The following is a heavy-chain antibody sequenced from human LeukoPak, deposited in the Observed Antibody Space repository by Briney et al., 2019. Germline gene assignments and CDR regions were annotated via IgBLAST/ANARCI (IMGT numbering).Heavy chain of an antibody. V-gene: IGHV1-2*06. J-gene: IGHJ4*02. Sequence: ASVKVSCKASGYTFTGYYLYWVRQAPGQGLEWMGRINPNSGGTNYAQKFQGRVTMTRDTSISTAYMELSSLRSEDTAVYYCARGAIGYNYDYWGQGTLVTVSS. D-gene: IGHD5-24*01. CDR2: INPNSGGT. CDR3: ARGAIGYNYDY. CDR1: GYTFTGYY.